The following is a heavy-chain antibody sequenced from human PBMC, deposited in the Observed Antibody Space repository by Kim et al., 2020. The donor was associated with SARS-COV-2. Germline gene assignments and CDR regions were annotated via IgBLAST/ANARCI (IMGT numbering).Heavy chain of an antibody. J-gene: IGHJ4*02. Sequence: GGSLRLSCTASGFIFRDYWMNWVRQAPGKGLEWVTKTNKVGSRKYYVDSVESRFIISSDNAKNSLFLEMNSLRAEDTAVYYCATGPTGGATDYWGQGTLVSVSS. D-gene: IGHD4-17*01. CDR1: GFIFRDYW. V-gene: IGHV3-7*01. CDR2: TNKVGSRK. CDR3: ATGPTGGATDY.